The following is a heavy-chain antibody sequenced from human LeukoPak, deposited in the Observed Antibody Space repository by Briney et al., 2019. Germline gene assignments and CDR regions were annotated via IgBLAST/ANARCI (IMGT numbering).Heavy chain of an antibody. V-gene: IGHV3-21*01. J-gene: IGHJ4*02. CDR1: GFTFSSYS. Sequence: GRSLRLSCAASGFTFSSYSMNWVRQAPGKGLEWVSSISSSSSYIYYADSVKGRFTISRDNAKNSLYLQMNSLRAEDTAVYYCARADSGYPDYWGQGTLVTVSS. CDR3: ARADSGYPDY. D-gene: IGHD5-12*01. CDR2: ISSSSSYI.